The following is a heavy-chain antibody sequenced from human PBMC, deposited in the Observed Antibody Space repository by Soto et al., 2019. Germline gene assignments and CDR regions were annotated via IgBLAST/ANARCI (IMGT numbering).Heavy chain of an antibody. V-gene: IGHV3-53*01. CDR3: ASISSRPYYYGMDV. Sequence: EVQLVESGGGLIQPGGSLRLSCAASGFTVSSNYMSWVRQAPGKGLEWVSVIYSGGSTYYADSVKGRFTISRDNSKNKLYIQMNSLRAEDTAVYYCASISSRPYYYGMDVWGQGTTVTVSS. CDR1: GFTVSSNY. J-gene: IGHJ6*02. CDR2: IYSGGST.